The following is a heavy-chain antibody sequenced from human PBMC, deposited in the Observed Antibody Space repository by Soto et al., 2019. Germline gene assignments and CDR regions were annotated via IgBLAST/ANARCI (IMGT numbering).Heavy chain of an antibody. J-gene: IGHJ4*02. CDR3: ARNVGRGYNSDY. V-gene: IGHV3-74*01. CDR1: GFTFSSYW. D-gene: IGHD5-12*01. Sequence: EVQLVESGGGLVQPGGSLRLSCAASGFTFSSYWMYWVRQAPGKGLVWVSRINSDGSNTNYADSVKGRFTISRDNAKNTLYLQMNSLRAEDTAVYFCARNVGRGYNSDYWDQGTLVTVSS. CDR2: INSDGSNT.